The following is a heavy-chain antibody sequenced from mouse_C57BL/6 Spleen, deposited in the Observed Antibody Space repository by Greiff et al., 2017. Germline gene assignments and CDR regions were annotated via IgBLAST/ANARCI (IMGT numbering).Heavy chain of an antibody. CDR3: TDGSRPFAY. J-gene: IGHJ3*01. CDR2: IYPGNSDT. Sequence: VQLQQSGTVLARPGASVKMSCKTSGYTFTSYWMHWVKQRPGQGLEWIGAIYPGNSDTSYNQKFKGKAKLTAVTSASTAYMELSSLTNEESAVYYWTDGSRPFAYWGQGTRVTVSA. CDR1: GYTFTSYW. V-gene: IGHV1-5*01. D-gene: IGHD1-1*01.